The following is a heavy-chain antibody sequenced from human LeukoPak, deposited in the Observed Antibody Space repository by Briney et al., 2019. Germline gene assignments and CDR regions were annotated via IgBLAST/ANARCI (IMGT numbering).Heavy chain of an antibody. D-gene: IGHD3-16*02. V-gene: IGHV1-69*05. CDR2: IIPIFGTA. CDR1: GGTFSSYA. J-gene: IGHJ4*02. Sequence: SVKVSCKASGGTFSSYAISWVRQAPGQGLEWMGRIIPIFGTANYAQKFQGRVTITTDESTSTAYMELSSLRSEDTAVYYCARDRNFNYVWGSYRYNPFDYWGQGTPVTVSS. CDR3: ARDRNFNYVWGSYRYNPFDY.